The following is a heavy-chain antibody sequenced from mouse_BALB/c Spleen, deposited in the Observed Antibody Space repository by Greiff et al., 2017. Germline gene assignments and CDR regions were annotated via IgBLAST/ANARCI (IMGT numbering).Heavy chain of an antibody. CDR1: GFNIKDTY. CDR3: ARGRYGNLHAMDY. CDR2: IDPANGNT. D-gene: IGHD2-10*02. V-gene: IGHV14-3*02. Sequence: VQLQQSGAELVKPGASVKLSCTASGFNIKDTYLHWVKQRPEQGLEWIGRIDPANGNTKYDPKFQGKATITADTSSNTAYLQLSSLTSEDTAVYYCARGRYGNLHAMDYWGQGTSVTVSA. J-gene: IGHJ4*01.